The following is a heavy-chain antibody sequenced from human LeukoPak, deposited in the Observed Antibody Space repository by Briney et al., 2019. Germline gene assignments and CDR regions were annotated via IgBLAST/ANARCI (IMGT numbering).Heavy chain of an antibody. CDR2: IGGGITNT. V-gene: IGHV3-23*01. CDR1: GLTLLNLL. D-gene: IGHD1-26*01. J-gene: IGHJ4*02. CDR3: ATRGVGSTYY. Sequence: GGSLRLSCAASGLTLLNLLTSCVTQAPGKGLEWVSAIGGGITNTFYAASVEDRFTLSRDNSKNTLFLTFDSLTAEDTAVYLGATRGVGSTYYWGQGTLVTVSS.